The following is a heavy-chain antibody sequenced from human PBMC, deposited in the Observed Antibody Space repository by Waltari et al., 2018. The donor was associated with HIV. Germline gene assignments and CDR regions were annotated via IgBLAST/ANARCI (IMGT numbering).Heavy chain of an antibody. D-gene: IGHD6-13*01. CDR1: GYSFTKYW. CDR2: IYPGDSDT. J-gene: IGHJ5*02. CDR3: ARLNPSAVDGNVNYFDP. Sequence: EVQLVQSGAEVKKPGESLKIYCTGSGYSFTKYWIGWVRQTPGKGLEWMGIIYPGDSDTRYSPSFQGQVTISADKSITTAYLQWSSLKASDTAMYYCARLNPSAVDGNVNYFDPWGQGTLVTVSS. V-gene: IGHV5-51*01.